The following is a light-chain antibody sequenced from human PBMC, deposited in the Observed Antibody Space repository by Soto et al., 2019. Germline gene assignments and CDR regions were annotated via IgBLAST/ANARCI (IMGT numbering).Light chain of an antibody. Sequence: DIEMTQSPSSLSASLGDRVTITCRASQSISNYLNWYQHKPGKAPKLLIYAASSLQSGVPTRFSGSGSGTDFTLTISSLQPDDFATYYCQQSYHTPLTFGGGTKVEIK. CDR3: QQSYHTPLT. CDR1: QSISNY. J-gene: IGKJ4*01. V-gene: IGKV1-39*01. CDR2: AAS.